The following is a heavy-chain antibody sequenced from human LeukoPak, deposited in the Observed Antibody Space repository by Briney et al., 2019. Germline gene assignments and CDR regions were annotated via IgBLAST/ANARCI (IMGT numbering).Heavy chain of an antibody. CDR2: IYTSGST. D-gene: IGHD6-13*01. J-gene: IGHJ6*03. CDR1: GGSISSYY. CDR3: ARAVIAAHYYYYYMDV. V-gene: IGHV4-4*07. Sequence: SETLSLTCTVSGGSISSYYWSWIRQPAGKGLEWIGRIYTSGSTNYNPSLKSRVTMSVDTSKNQFSLKLSSVTAADTAVYYCARAVIAAHYYYYYMDVWGKGTTVTVSS.